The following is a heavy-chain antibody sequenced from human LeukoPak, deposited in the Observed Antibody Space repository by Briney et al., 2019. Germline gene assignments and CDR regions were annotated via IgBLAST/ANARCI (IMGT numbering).Heavy chain of an antibody. D-gene: IGHD3-22*01. CDR1: GGSISSYY. CDR2: IYYTGST. J-gene: IGHJ4*02. Sequence: PSETLSLTCTVSGGSISSYYWSWIRQPPGKELEWIGYIYYTGSTNYNPSLKSRVTISADTSKNQFSLKLGSVTAADTAVYYCARGPYYYDSSGYYYSYFDYWGQGTLVTVSS. V-gene: IGHV4-59*01. CDR3: ARGPYYYDSSGYYYSYFDY.